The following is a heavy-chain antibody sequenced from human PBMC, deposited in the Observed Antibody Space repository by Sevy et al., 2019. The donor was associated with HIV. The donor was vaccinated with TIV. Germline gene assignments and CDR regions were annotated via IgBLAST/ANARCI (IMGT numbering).Heavy chain of an antibody. D-gene: IGHD6-13*01. J-gene: IGHJ5*02. CDR2: YYNIGST. V-gene: IGHV4-61*09. CDR1: GGSIISGNYY. CDR3: ARGGQQLVSGWFDP. Sequence: SETLSLTCTVSGGSIISGNYYWSWIRQPAGKGLEWIGHYYNIGSTDYNPSLKSRVTILLDTSKNQFSLRLNSVTAADTAVYYCARGGQQLVSGWFDPWGQGTLVTVSS.